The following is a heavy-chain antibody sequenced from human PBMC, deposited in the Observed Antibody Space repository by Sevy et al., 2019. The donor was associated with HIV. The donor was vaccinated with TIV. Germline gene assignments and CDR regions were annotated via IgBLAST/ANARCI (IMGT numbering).Heavy chain of an antibody. CDR2: MNPNSGST. CDR3: ARVVFASSGWYY. Sequence: ASVKVSCKASGYTFTSYDINWVRLATGQGLEWMGWMNPNSGSTGYAQKFQGRVTMTRNTSINTAYMELSSLRSEDTAVYYCARVVFASSGWYYWGQGTLVTVSS. D-gene: IGHD6-19*01. J-gene: IGHJ4*02. CDR1: GYTFTSYD. V-gene: IGHV1-8*01.